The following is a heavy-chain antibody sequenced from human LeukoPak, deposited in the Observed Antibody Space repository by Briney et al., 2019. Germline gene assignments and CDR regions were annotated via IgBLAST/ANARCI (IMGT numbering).Heavy chain of an antibody. V-gene: IGHV5-51*01. CDR3: ARGYCSTTSCYYFDL. CDR1: GYTFTSYW. Sequence: GESLKISCKGSGYTFTSYWIGWVRQMPGKGLESMAIIHPDDSDTRYSPSFQGQVTISVGKSISTAYLQWSSLKASDTAMYYCARGYCSTTSCYYFDLWGQGTLVTVSS. D-gene: IGHD2-2*01. J-gene: IGHJ4*02. CDR2: IHPDDSDT.